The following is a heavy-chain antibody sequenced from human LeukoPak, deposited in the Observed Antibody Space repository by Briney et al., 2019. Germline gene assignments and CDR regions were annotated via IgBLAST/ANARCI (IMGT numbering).Heavy chain of an antibody. D-gene: IGHD3-22*01. CDR1: GFTFSNYW. CDR2: IKQGGSEK. V-gene: IGHV3-7*02. Sequence: GGSLRLSCAASGFTFSNYWMTWVRQAPGKGLEWVANIKQGGSEKYYVDSVKGRFTISRDDAKNSLYLQMSSLKAEDTAVYYCARAHYYDSSGPAYWGQGTLVTVSS. CDR3: ARAHYYDSSGPAY. J-gene: IGHJ4*02.